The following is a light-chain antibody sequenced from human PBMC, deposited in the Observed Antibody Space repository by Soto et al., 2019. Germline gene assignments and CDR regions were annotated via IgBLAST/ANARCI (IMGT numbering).Light chain of an antibody. V-gene: IGLV2-23*02. CDR3: CSYAGIYV. CDR2: EVT. CDR1: SSDVGRYNL. Sequence: QSVLTQPASVSGSPGQSITISCTGTSSDVGRYNLVSWHQQHPGKAPKLMIYEVTKRPSGVSNRFSGSKSGRTASLTISGLQAEDEGDYYCCSYAGIYVFGTGTKVTVL. J-gene: IGLJ1*01.